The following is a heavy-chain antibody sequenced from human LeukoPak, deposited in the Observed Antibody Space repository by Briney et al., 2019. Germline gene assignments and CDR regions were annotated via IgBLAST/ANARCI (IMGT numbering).Heavy chain of an antibody. Sequence: GESLKISCKGSGYSFTSYWIGWVRQMPGEGLEWMGIIYPGDSDTRYSPSFQGQVTISADKSISTAYLQWSSLKASDTAMYYCARRAYCSSTSCYSYFDYWGQGTLATVSS. CDR2: IYPGDSDT. V-gene: IGHV5-51*01. CDR1: GYSFTSYW. J-gene: IGHJ4*02. D-gene: IGHD2-2*01. CDR3: ARRAYCSSTSCYSYFDY.